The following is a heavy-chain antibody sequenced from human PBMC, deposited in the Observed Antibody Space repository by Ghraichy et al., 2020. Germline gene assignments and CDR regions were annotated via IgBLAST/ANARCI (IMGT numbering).Heavy chain of an antibody. CDR1: GGSITSGDYY. Sequence: SETLSLTCTVSGGSITSGDYYWAWLRQHPEWGLEWIGHIHHSGRAYYSPSLNSRVTLSIDTWENQFSLRLSSVTASDTAVYFCARRLDDDSDFRNYFDDWGQGTLVIASS. CDR3: ARRLDDDSDFRNYFDD. CDR2: IHHSGRA. J-gene: IGHJ4*02. D-gene: IGHD3-22*01. V-gene: IGHV4-31*03.